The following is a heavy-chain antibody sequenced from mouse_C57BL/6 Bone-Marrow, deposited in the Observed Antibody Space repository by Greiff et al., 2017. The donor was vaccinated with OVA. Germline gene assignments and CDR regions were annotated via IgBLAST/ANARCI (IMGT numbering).Heavy chain of an antibody. J-gene: IGHJ2*01. Sequence: EESGPGLVKPSQSLSLTCSVTGYSITSGYYWNWIRQFPGNKLEWMGYISYDGSNNYNPSLKNRISITRDTSKNQFFLKLNSVTTEDTATYYCASAPYYYGSAYWGQGTTLTVSS. D-gene: IGHD1-1*01. CDR2: ISYDGSN. V-gene: IGHV3-6*01. CDR3: ASAPYYYGSAY. CDR1: GYSITSGYY.